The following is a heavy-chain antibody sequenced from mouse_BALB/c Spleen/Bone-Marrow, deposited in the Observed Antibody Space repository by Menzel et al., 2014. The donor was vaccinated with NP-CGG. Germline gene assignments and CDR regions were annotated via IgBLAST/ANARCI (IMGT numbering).Heavy chain of an antibody. V-gene: IGHV5-17*02. CDR1: GFTFSSFG. Sequence: VQLQQSGGGLVQPGGSRKLSCAASGFTFSSFGMHWVRQAPEKGLEWVAYISSGSSTIYYADTVKGRFTISRDNPKNTLFLQMTSLRSEDTAMYYCARDEDYAMDYWGQETSVTVSS. CDR2: ISSGSSTI. J-gene: IGHJ4*01. CDR3: ARDEDYAMDY.